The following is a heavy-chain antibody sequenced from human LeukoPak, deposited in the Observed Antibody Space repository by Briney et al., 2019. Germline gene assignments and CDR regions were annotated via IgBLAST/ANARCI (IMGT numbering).Heavy chain of an antibody. CDR3: AKGKYSGYDLEPENFDY. Sequence: GGSLRLSCAASGFTFSSYGMHWVRQAPGKGLEWVAVISYDGSKKYYADSVKGRFTISRDNSKNTLYLQMNSLRAEDTAVYYCAKGKYSGYDLEPENFDYWGQGTLVTVSS. D-gene: IGHD5-12*01. V-gene: IGHV3-30*18. CDR2: ISYDGSKK. CDR1: GFTFSSYG. J-gene: IGHJ4*02.